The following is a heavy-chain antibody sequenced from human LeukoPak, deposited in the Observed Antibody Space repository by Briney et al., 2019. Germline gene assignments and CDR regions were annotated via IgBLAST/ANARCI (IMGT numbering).Heavy chain of an antibody. V-gene: IGHV1-58*01. CDR3: AADQDWNDFLDAFEI. Sequence: SVKVSCKASGFTFTRSAVQWVRQARGQRLEWIGWIVVGSGNTNYAQEFQERVTITRDMSTSTAYMELSSLRSEDTAVYYCAADQDWNDFLDAFEIWGQGTMVTVSS. J-gene: IGHJ3*02. D-gene: IGHD1-1*01. CDR1: GFTFTRSA. CDR2: IVVGSGNT.